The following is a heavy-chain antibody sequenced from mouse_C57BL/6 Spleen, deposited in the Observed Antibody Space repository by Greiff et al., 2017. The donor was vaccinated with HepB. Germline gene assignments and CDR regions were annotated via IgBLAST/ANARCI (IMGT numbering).Heavy chain of an antibody. CDR2: ISGGGGNT. Sequence: EVMLVESGGGLVKPGGSLKLSCAASGFTFSSYTMSWVRQTPEKRLEWVATISGGGGNTYYPDSVKGRFTISRDTAKNTLYLQMSSLRSEDTALYYCARHYYGSSHWYFDVWGTGTTVTVSS. CDR3: ARHYYGSSHWYFDV. V-gene: IGHV5-9*01. J-gene: IGHJ1*03. CDR1: GFTFSSYT. D-gene: IGHD1-1*01.